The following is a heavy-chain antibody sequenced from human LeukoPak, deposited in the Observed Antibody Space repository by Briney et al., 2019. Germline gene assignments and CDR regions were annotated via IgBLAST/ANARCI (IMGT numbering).Heavy chain of an antibody. Sequence: PSETLSLTCSVSGGSINSDYWTWIRQPPGKGLEWIGYISYSGSTNYNPSLKSRVTISVDTSKNQFSLKLSSVTAADTAVYYCASGGIVGATENWFDPWGQGTLVTVSS. D-gene: IGHD1-26*01. V-gene: IGHV4-59*01. J-gene: IGHJ5*02. CDR2: ISYSGST. CDR1: GGSINSDY. CDR3: ASGGIVGATENWFDP.